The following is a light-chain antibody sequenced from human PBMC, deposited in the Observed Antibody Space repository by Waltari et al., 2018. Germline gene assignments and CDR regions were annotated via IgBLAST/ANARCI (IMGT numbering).Light chain of an antibody. V-gene: IGLV2-23*02. Sequence: SALTQPASVSGTPGQSITISGTGTPSDGGNYNLVSWYQQHQGKAPKRRICEVIQRTSGVSDRSSGSKSGNTAALTISGLQAEDEADYYCCSYAGSGTYVFGTGTKVTVL. CDR2: EVI. J-gene: IGLJ1*01. CDR1: PSDGGNYNL. CDR3: CSYAGSGTYV.